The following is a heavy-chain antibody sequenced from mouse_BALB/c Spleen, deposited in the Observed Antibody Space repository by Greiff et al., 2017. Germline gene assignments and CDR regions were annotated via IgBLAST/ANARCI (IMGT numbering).Heavy chain of an antibody. V-gene: IGHV1-69*02. J-gene: IGHJ4*01. Sequence: QVQLQQPGAELVKPGASVKLSCKASGYTFTSYWMHWVKQRPGQGLEWIGEIDPSDSYTNYNQKFKGKATLTVDKSSSTAYMQLSSLTSEDSAVYYCARWVTGTFAMDYWGQGTSVTVSS. CDR1: GYTFTSYW. CDR3: ARWVTGTFAMDY. D-gene: IGHD4-1*01. CDR2: IDPSDSYT.